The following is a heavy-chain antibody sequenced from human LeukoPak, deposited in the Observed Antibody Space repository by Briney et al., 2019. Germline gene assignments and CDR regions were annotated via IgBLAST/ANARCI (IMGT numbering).Heavy chain of an antibody. CDR1: GGSITTTTYY. V-gene: IGHV4-39*07. CDR3: ARERRAFDI. J-gene: IGHJ3*02. CDR2: SYYSGNT. Sequence: KPSETLSLTCTLSGGSITTTTYYWGWIRQPPGKGLEWIGSSYYSGNTYYNPSLKSRLTISIDTSKNQFSLKLSSVTAADTAVYYCARERRAFDIWGQGTMVTVSS.